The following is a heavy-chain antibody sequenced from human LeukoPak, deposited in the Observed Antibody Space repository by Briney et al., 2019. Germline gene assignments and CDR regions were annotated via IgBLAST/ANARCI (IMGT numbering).Heavy chain of an antibody. J-gene: IGHJ4*02. CDR1: GYTFTGYY. V-gene: IGHV1-2*04. Sequence: ASVKVSCKASGYTFTGYYMHWVRQAPGQGLEWMGWINPNSGGTNYAQKFQGWVTMTRDTSISTAYMELSRLRSDDTAVYYCARAPGLTNYDILTYFDYWGQGTLGTVSS. CDR2: INPNSGGT. CDR3: ARAPGLTNYDILTYFDY. D-gene: IGHD3-9*01.